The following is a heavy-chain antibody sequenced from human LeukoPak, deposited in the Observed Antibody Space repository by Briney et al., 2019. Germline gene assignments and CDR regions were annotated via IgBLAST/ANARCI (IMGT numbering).Heavy chain of an antibody. V-gene: IGHV3-7*01. CDR3: ARVPHYASGTYYKRFPLYFDY. CDR1: GFTFSIYW. CDR2: MKQDGSEK. Sequence: GGSLRLSCAASGFTFSIYWMRWVRQAPGKGLEWVANMKQDGSEKYYVDSVKGRFTISRDNAKNSLYLQMNSLRAEDTAVYYCARVPHYASGTYYKRFPLYFDYWGQGTLVTVSS. J-gene: IGHJ4*02. D-gene: IGHD3-10*01.